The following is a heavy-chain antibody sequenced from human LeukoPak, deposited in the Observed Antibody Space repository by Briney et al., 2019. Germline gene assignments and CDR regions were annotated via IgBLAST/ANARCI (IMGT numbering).Heavy chain of an antibody. J-gene: IGHJ4*02. Sequence: GGSLRLSCAASGFIMSNNYMSWVRQASGKGPEWVSVIYDGGIIYYTDSVKGRFTISRDDSTNTLHLQMNSLRVDDTAVYYCARDRDYSGSGSPDSWGQGTLVTVS. V-gene: IGHV3-66*01. CDR2: IYDGGII. CDR1: GFIMSNNY. D-gene: IGHD3-10*01. CDR3: ARDRDYSGSGSPDS.